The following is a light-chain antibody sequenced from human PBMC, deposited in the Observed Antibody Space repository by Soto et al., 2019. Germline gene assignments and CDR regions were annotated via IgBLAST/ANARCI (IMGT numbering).Light chain of an antibody. J-gene: IGLJ1*01. Sequence: QSALTQPASVSGSPGQSITISCTGTSSDVGSYNLVSWYQQHPGKAPKLMIYEGSKRPSGVSNRFSGSKSGNTASLTISGLQAEDEDDYYCCSYAGSSTLYVFGTGTQLTVL. V-gene: IGLV2-23*01. CDR3: CSYAGSSTLYV. CDR1: SSDVGSYNL. CDR2: EGS.